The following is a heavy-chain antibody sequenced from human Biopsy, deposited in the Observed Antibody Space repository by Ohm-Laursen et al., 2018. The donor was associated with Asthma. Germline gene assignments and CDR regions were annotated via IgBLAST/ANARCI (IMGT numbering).Heavy chain of an antibody. D-gene: IGHD3-22*01. Sequence: TLSLTCTVSYGSITSGGYHWTWIRQHPGKGLERTGYIYYSGSTYYNPSLKSRVSISIDTSKNQFSLKLSSVTAAGTAVYYFARAQDYYDSRGYYRSFDYWGQGTLVTVSS. CDR3: ARAQDYYDSRGYYRSFDY. J-gene: IGHJ4*02. V-gene: IGHV4-31*03. CDR1: YGSITSGGYH. CDR2: IYYSGST.